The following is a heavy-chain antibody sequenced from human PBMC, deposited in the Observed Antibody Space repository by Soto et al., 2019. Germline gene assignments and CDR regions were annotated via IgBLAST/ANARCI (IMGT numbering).Heavy chain of an antibody. CDR1: GGSISSSNW. V-gene: IGHV4-4*02. CDR3: ARDHHDFWSGYYSYFDY. CDR2: IYHSGST. Sequence: SETLSLTCAVSGGSISSSNWWRWVRQPPGKGLEGIGEIYHSGSTNYNPSLKSRVTISVDKSKNQFSLKLSSVTAADTAVYYCARDHHDFWSGYYSYFDYWGQGTLVTVSS. J-gene: IGHJ4*02. D-gene: IGHD3-3*01.